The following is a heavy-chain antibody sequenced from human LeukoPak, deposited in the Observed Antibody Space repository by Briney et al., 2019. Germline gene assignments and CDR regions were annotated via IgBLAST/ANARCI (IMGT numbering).Heavy chain of an antibody. V-gene: IGHV7-4-1*02. Sequence: ASVKVSCKASGYTFTSYAMNWVRQAPGQGLEWMGWINTNTGNPTYAQGFTGRFVFSLDTSVSTAYLQISSLKAEDTAVYYCARVYSGYDYVGSPIDYWGQGTLVTVSS. D-gene: IGHD5-12*01. CDR2: INTNTGNP. CDR3: ARVYSGYDYVGSPIDY. CDR1: GYTFTSYA. J-gene: IGHJ4*02.